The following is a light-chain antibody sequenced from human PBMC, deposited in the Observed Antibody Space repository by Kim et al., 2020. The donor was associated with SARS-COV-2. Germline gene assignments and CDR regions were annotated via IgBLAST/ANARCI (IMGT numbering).Light chain of an antibody. CDR3: SSYTSSSIWV. Sequence: QSITISCTGTSSDVGGYNYVSWYQQHPGKAPKLMIYDVSNRPSGVSNRFSGSKSGNTASLTISGLQAEDEADYYCSSYTSSSIWVFGGGTKLTVL. CDR2: DVS. CDR1: SSDVGGYNY. V-gene: IGLV2-14*03. J-gene: IGLJ3*02.